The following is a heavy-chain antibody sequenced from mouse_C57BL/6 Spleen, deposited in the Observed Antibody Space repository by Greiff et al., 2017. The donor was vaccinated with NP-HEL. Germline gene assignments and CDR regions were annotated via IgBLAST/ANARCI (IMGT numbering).Heavy chain of an antibody. D-gene: IGHD2-5*01. CDR2: ISNGGGST. Sequence: EVQVVESGGGLVQPGGSLKLSCAASGFTFSDYYMYWVRQTPEKRLEWVAYISNGGGSTYYPDTVKGRFTISRDNAKNTLYLRMSRLKSEDTAMYYCARHGSYYSNYGWYFDVWGTGTTVTVSS. V-gene: IGHV5-12*01. J-gene: IGHJ1*03. CDR1: GFTFSDYY. CDR3: ARHGSYYSNYGWYFDV.